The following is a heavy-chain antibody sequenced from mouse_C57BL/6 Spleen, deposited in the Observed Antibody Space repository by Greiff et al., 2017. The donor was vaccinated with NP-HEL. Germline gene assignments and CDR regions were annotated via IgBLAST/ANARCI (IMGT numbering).Heavy chain of an antibody. CDR1: GFTFSSYA. Sequence: EVQGVESGEGLVKPGGSLKLSCAASGFTFSSYAMSWVRQTPEQRLEWVAYISSGGDYTYYAETVKGRFTMSRDNARNTLYLQMSSLKSEDTAMYYCTREETAQAPWFAYWGQGTLVTVSA. D-gene: IGHD3-2*02. J-gene: IGHJ3*01. V-gene: IGHV5-9-1*02. CDR3: TREETAQAPWFAY. CDR2: ISSGGDYT.